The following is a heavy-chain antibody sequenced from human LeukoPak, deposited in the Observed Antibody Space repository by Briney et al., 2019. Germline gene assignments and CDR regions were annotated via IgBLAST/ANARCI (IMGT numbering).Heavy chain of an antibody. D-gene: IGHD6-13*01. CDR3: AKDRGAAAGTGYNWFDP. V-gene: IGHV3-30*18. J-gene: IGHJ5*02. CDR1: GFTFSSYG. CDR2: ISYDGSNK. Sequence: PGGSLRLSCAASGFTFSSYGMHWVRQAPGKGLEWVAVISYDGSNKYYADSVKGRFTISRDNSKNTLYLQMNSPRAEDTAVYSCAKDRGAAAGTGYNWFDPWGQGTLVTVSS.